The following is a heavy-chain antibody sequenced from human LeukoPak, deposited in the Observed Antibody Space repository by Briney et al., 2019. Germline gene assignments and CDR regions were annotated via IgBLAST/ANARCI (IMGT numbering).Heavy chain of an antibody. Sequence: GSLRLSCAASGFTFSSYAMSWVRQPPGKGLEWIGEINHSGSTNYNPSLKSRVTISVDTSKNQFSLKLSSVTAADTAVYYCARGSGDYTTTGTYYFDYWGQGTLVTVSS. V-gene: IGHV4-34*08. D-gene: IGHD2-21*02. CDR2: INHSGST. J-gene: IGHJ4*02. CDR3: ARGSGDYTTTGTYYFDY. CDR1: GFTFSSYA.